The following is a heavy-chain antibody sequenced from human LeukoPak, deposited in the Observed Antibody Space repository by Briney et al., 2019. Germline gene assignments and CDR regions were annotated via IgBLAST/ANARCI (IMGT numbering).Heavy chain of an antibody. CDR2: IIPIFGTA. Sequence: SVKVSCKASGYTLTSYGISWVRQAPGQGLEWMGGIIPIFGTANYAQKFQGRVTITADESTSTAYMELSSLRSEDTAVYYCARAYSSSSGGRNYYYYYMDVWGKGTTVTVSS. J-gene: IGHJ6*03. CDR1: GYTLTSYG. CDR3: ARAYSSSSGGRNYYYYYMDV. D-gene: IGHD6-6*01. V-gene: IGHV1-69*13.